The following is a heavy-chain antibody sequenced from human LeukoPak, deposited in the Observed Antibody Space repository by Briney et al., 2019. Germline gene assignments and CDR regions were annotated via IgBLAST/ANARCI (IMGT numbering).Heavy chain of an antibody. CDR3: ARLKDDVTKFDY. V-gene: IGHV3-7*01. J-gene: IGHJ4*02. Sequence: GGSLRLSCAGSGLSFSLYWMAWVRQAPGEGLGWVACINQDISRIHYVDSVKGRFTISRDNAKNSLFLQMNSLRVEDTAVYFCARLKDDVTKFDYWGQGTLVTVSS. CDR1: GLSFSLYW. D-gene: IGHD2-8*01. CDR2: INQDISRI.